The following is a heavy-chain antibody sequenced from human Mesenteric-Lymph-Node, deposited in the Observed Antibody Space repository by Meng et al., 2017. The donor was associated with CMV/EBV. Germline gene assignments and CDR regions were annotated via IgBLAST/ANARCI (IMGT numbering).Heavy chain of an antibody. J-gene: IGHJ6*02. CDR1: GGSISSSSYY. V-gene: IGHV4-39*07. D-gene: IGHD3-16*02. CDR3: ASVTRYYGMDV. Sequence: SETLSLTCTVSGGSISSSSYYWGWIRQPPGKGLEWIGSIYYSGSTYYNPSLKSRVTISVDTSKNQFSLKLSSVTAADTAVYYCASVTRYYGMDVWGQGTTVTVSS. CDR2: IYYSGST.